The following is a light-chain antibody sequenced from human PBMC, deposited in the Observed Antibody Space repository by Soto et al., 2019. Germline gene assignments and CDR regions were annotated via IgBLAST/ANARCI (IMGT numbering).Light chain of an antibody. V-gene: IGKV1-39*01. Sequence: DIQMTQSPSSLSASLGDRVTITCRASQSINNYLNWYQQEEGKAPKLLIYAATSLQSGVPSRFSGSGSGTEFTLTISSLQPGDFATYYWQQSYNSPYTFGLETKLEIK. CDR2: AAT. CDR3: QQSYNSPYT. J-gene: IGKJ2*01. CDR1: QSINNY.